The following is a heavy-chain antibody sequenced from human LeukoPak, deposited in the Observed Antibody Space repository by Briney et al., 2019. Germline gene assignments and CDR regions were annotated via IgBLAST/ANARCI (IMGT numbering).Heavy chain of an antibody. CDR2: MNPNSGNT. CDR1: GYTFTSYD. V-gene: IGHV1-8*01. Sequence: ASVKVSCKASGYTFTSYDINWVRQATGQGLEWMGWMNPNSGNTGYAQKFQGRVTMIRDTSTSTVYMELRSLRSDDTAIYYCARDQPRRGPGNHDYWGQGTLVTVSS. J-gene: IGHJ4*02. CDR3: ARDQPRRGPGNHDY. D-gene: IGHD2-2*01.